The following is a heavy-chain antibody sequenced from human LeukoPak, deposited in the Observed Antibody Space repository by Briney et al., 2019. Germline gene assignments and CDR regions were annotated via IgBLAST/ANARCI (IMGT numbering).Heavy chain of an antibody. Sequence: SETLSLTCTVSGGSISSYYWSWIRQPPGKELEWIGYIYYSGSTNYNPSLKSRVTISVDTSKNQFSLKLSSVTAADTAVYYCASRYGSGSYYHWGQGTLVTVSS. V-gene: IGHV4-59*01. CDR1: GGSISSYY. CDR2: IYYSGST. D-gene: IGHD3-10*01. CDR3: ASRYGSGSYYH. J-gene: IGHJ5*02.